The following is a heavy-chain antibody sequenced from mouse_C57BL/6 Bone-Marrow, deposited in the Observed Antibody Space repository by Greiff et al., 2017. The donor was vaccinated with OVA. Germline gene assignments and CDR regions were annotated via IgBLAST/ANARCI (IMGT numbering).Heavy chain of an antibody. D-gene: IGHD1-1*01. CDR2: IYPGSGST. Sequence: QVQLQQPGAELVKPGASVKMSCKASGYTFTSYWITWVKQRPGQGLEWIGDIYPGSGSTNYNEKFKSKATLTVDTSSSTAYMQLSSLTSEDSAVYYCARSDYGPLPFDVWGTGTTVTVSS. CDR3: ARSDYGPLPFDV. CDR1: GYTFTSYW. J-gene: IGHJ1*03. V-gene: IGHV1-55*01.